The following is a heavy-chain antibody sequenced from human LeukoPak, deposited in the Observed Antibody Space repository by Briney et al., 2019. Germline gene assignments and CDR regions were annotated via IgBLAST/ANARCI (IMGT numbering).Heavy chain of an antibody. CDR1: GGSFSGYY. CDR3: ARYHSSGYNYFDY. D-gene: IGHD3-22*01. V-gene: IGHV4-34*01. Sequence: SETLSLTCAVYGGSFSGYYWSWIRQPPGKGLEWIGEINHSGSTNYNPSLKSRVTISVDTSKNQFSLKLRSVTAADTAVYYCARYHSSGYNYFDYWGQGTLVTVSS. J-gene: IGHJ4*02. CDR2: INHSGST.